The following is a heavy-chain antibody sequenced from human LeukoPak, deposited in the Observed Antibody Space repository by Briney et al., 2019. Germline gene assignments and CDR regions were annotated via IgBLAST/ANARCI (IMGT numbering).Heavy chain of an antibody. Sequence: GESLKVSCKASGYTFTGYYMHWVRQAPGQGLEWMGWINPNSGGTNYAQKFQGWVTMTRDTSISTAYMELSRLRSDDTAVYYCARAIRGAFDYWGQGTLVTVSS. CDR1: GYTFTGYY. CDR3: ARAIRGAFDY. V-gene: IGHV1-2*04. J-gene: IGHJ4*02. D-gene: IGHD3-10*01. CDR2: INPNSGGT.